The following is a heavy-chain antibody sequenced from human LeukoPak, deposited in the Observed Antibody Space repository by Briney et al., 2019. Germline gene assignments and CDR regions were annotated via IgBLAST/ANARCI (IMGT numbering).Heavy chain of an antibody. V-gene: IGHV4-59*08. CDR2: IYYSGST. CDR3: ARAFSGSYEFLGDI. Sequence: PSETLSLTCTVSGGSISSYDWRWIQQPPGKGLERIGYIYYSGSTNYNPSLKSRVTISVDTSKNQFSLKLSSVTAADTAVYYCARAFSGSYEFLGDIWGQGTMVTVSS. D-gene: IGHD1-26*01. CDR1: GGSISSYD. J-gene: IGHJ3*02.